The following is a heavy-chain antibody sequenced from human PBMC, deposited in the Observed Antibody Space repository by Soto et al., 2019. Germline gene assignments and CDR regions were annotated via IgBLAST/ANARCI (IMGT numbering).Heavy chain of an antibody. Sequence: EVQLLESGGGLVQPGGSLRLSCAASGFTFSSYGMTWVRQAPGKGLDWVSFSSATGAGTYYADSGKGRFTISRDNSKNTLYLQMTSLRADDTAVYYCAKDRRAGGNYGFYSDFWGQGALVIVSS. CDR3: AKDRRAGGNYGFYSDF. D-gene: IGHD1-7*01. CDR1: GFTFSSYG. CDR2: SSATGAGT. J-gene: IGHJ4*02. V-gene: IGHV3-23*01.